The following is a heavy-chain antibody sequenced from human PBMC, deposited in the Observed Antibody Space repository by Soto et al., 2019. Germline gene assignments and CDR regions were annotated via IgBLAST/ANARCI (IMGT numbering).Heavy chain of an antibody. J-gene: IGHJ3*02. Sequence: QITLKESGPTLVKPTQTLTLTCTLSGYSVNTAGVAVAWIRQPPGKALEWLALIYWDNDERYSPSLKTRLTITKDTSKYHVILTMTNVDPVDTATYFFAQRQTLVGVFDIWGQGTMVTVS. CDR2: IYWDNDE. V-gene: IGHV2-5*02. CDR1: GYSVNTAGVA. D-gene: IGHD1-26*01. CDR3: AQRQTLVGVFDI.